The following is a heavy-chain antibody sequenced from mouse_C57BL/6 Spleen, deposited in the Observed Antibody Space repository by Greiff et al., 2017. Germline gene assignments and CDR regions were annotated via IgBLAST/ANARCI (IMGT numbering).Heavy chain of an antibody. CDR3: ARWGGSSLVDY. CDR2: IDPSDSET. CDR1: GYTFTSYW. J-gene: IGHJ2*01. V-gene: IGHV1-52*01. D-gene: IGHD1-1*01. Sequence: VQLQQPGAELVRPGSSVKLSCKASGYTFTSYWMHWVKQRPIPGLEWIGNIDPSDSETHYNQKFKDKATLTVDKSSSTAYMQLSSLTSEDSAVYYCARWGGSSLVDYWGQGTTLTVSS.